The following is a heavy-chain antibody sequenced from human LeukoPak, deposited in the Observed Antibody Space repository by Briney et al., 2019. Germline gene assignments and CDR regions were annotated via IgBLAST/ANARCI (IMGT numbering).Heavy chain of an antibody. Sequence: PGRSLRLSCAASGFTFSNCGMHWVRQAPGKGLEWVAVISSDGSNKHYADSVKGRFTISRDNSKNTLYLQMNSLRSEDTAVYYCARGVTTVTTWWFDPWGQGTLVTVSS. J-gene: IGHJ5*02. CDR1: GFTFSNCG. D-gene: IGHD4-17*01. CDR2: ISSDGSNK. CDR3: ARGVTTVTTWWFDP. V-gene: IGHV3-30*03.